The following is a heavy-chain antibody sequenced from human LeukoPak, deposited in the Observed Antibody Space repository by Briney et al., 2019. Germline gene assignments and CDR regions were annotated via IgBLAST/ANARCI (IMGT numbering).Heavy chain of an antibody. CDR3: ARDLVHHRLLATNYNWFDP. CDR2: MNTYNGNT. J-gene: IGHJ5*02. D-gene: IGHD2-8*01. Sequence: ASVKVSCKASGYIFTSYGISWVRQAPGQGLEWVGWMNTYNGNTKYIQKLQGRVTMTTDTSTSTAYMELRSPGSDDTAVYYCARDLVHHRLLATNYNWFDPWGQGTLVTVSS. V-gene: IGHV1-18*01. CDR1: GYIFTSYG.